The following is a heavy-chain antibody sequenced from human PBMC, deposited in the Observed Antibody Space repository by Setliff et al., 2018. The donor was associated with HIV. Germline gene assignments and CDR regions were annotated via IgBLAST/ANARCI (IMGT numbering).Heavy chain of an antibody. V-gene: IGHV3-48*01. CDR1: GFTFSTYS. CDR2: ISRSSNTV. D-gene: IGHD6-19*01. CDR3: ARASYSSGWYAVMDV. J-gene: IGHJ6*03. Sequence: ESLKISCAASGFTFSTYSMNWVRQAPGKGLEWVSYISRSSNTVYYADSLKGRFTISRDNAKNSLYLQMNSLRVEDTAVYYCARASYSSGWYAVMDVWGKGTTVTVSS.